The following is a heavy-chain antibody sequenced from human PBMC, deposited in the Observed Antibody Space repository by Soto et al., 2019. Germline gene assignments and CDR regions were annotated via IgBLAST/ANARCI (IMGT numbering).Heavy chain of an antibody. D-gene: IGHD3-22*01. CDR3: ARETVILDYYGMHV. CDR1: GGSISSYY. J-gene: IGHJ6*02. Sequence: SETLSLTCTVSGGSISSYYWSWIRQPPGKGLEWIGYIYYSGSTNYNPSLKSRVTISVDTSKNQFSLKLSSVTAADTAVYYCARETVILDYYGMHVWGQGTTVSGSS. CDR2: IYYSGST. V-gene: IGHV4-59*01.